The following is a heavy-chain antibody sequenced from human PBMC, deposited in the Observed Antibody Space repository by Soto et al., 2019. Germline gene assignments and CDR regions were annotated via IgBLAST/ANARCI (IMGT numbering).Heavy chain of an antibody. J-gene: IGHJ6*02. D-gene: IGHD3-10*01. CDR3: ARALGFEYGMDV. V-gene: IGHV3-64*01. Sequence: EVQLVESGGGLVQPGGSLRLSCAASGFTFSSYAMHWVRQAPGKGLEYVSAISSNGGSTYYANSVKGRFTISRDNSKNTLYLQMGSLRAEDMAVYYCARALGFEYGMDVWGQGTTVTVSS. CDR1: GFTFSSYA. CDR2: ISSNGGST.